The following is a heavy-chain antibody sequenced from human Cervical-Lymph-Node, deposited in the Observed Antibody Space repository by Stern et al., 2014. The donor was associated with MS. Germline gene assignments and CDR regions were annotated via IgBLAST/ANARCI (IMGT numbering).Heavy chain of an antibody. V-gene: IGHV3-13*01. D-gene: IGHD3-3*01. Sequence: EVQLEESGGGLVQPGGSLRLSCAASGFTFSSYDMHWVRQATGKGLEWVSAIGTAGDTYYPGSVKGRFTISRENAKNSLYLQMNSLRAGDTAVYYCARDVGIGYYDYWGQGTLVTVSS. J-gene: IGHJ4*02. CDR2: IGTAGDT. CDR3: ARDVGIGYYDY. CDR1: GFTFSSYD.